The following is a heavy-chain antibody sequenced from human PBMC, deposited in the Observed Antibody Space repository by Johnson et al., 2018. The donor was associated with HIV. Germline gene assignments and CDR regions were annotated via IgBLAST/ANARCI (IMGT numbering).Heavy chain of an antibody. J-gene: IGHJ3*02. D-gene: IGHD3-16*01. CDR1: GFTFSSYG. Sequence: QVQLVESGGGVVQPGGSLRLSCAASGFTFSSYGMHWVRQAPGNGLAWVAFIGFDGTKSYYSDSLKGRFTISRDNSKNMLDLQMNSLRAEDTALYCCARGGRGKDAFDIWGQGTMVTVCS. V-gene: IGHV3-30*02. CDR2: IGFDGTKS. CDR3: ARGGRGKDAFDI.